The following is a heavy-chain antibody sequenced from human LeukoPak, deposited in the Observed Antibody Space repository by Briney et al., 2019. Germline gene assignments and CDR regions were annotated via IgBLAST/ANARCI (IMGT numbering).Heavy chain of an antibody. CDR1: GYTLTDSY. CDR2: INPNSGDT. D-gene: IGHD5-18*01. V-gene: IGHV1-2*02. Sequence: ASVKVSCKASGYTLTDSYMHWVRHAPGQGLEWLAWINPNSGDTSYAQKFQGRVTVTSDTSISTAYMELSGLTSDDTAVYFCAREEQYRNYFDHWGQGTLVTVSS. CDR3: AREEQYRNYFDH. J-gene: IGHJ4*02.